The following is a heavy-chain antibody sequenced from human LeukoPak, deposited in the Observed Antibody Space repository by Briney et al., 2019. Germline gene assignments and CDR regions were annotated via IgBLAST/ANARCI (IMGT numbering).Heavy chain of an antibody. CDR1: GYTFTNYA. CDR2: INTGDGNT. J-gene: IGHJ4*02. V-gene: IGHV1-3*04. CDR3: ARDGGDY. Sequence: ASVKVSCKASGYTFTNYAMRWVRQAPGQGLEWMGWINTGDGNTQYSQKFQGRVTITRDTSASTAYMELRSLRSEDTAVFYCARDGGDYWGQGTLVTVSS. D-gene: IGHD3-3*01.